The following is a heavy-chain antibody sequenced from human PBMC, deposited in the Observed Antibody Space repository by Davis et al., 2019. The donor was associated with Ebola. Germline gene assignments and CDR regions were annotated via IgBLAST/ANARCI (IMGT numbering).Heavy chain of an antibody. Sequence: AASVKVSCKASGYTFTSYAMHWVRQAPGRRLEWMGWINAGNGNTKYSQKFQGRVTITRDTSASTAYMELSSLRSEDTAVYYCARDSSSPFYYYYYGMDVWGQGTTVTVSS. CDR1: GYTFTSYA. CDR3: ARDSSSPFYYYYYGMDV. D-gene: IGHD6-6*01. CDR2: INAGNGNT. J-gene: IGHJ6*02. V-gene: IGHV1-3*01.